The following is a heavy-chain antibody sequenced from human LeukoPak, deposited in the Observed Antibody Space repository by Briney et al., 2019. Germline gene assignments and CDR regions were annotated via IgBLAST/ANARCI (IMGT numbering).Heavy chain of an antibody. D-gene: IGHD4-17*01. J-gene: IGHJ3*02. CDR1: GFSLSTSGVG. Sequence: KESGPTLVKPTQTLTLTCTFSGFSLSTSGVGVGWIRQPPGKALEWLALIYWNDDRRYSPSLKSRLTITKDTSKNQVVLTMTNMDPVDTATYYCARLTTEDAFDIWGQGTMVTVSS. V-gene: IGHV2-5*01. CDR3: ARLTTEDAFDI. CDR2: IYWNDDR.